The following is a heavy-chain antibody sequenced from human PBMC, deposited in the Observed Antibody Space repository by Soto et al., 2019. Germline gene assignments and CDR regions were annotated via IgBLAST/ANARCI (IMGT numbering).Heavy chain of an antibody. CDR2: LIHGGST. V-gene: IGHV4-34*12. Sequence: SETLSLTCAIYNSSLGSFHWTWIRQPPGKGLEWIGELIHGGSTNYNPSLKSRVTFSLDTSKNQFSLQLMSVTAADTAVYYCARSPLSYDYVRQTWREVGDSFDIWGRGTLVTVSS. CDR3: ARSPLSYDYVRQTWREVGDSFDI. J-gene: IGHJ3*02. CDR1: NSSLGSFH. D-gene: IGHD3-16*01.